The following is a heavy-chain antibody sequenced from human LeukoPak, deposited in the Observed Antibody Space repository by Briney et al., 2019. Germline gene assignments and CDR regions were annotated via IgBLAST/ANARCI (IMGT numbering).Heavy chain of an antibody. CDR3: AKGVVVVAATPFDY. V-gene: IGHV3-7*01. CDR1: GFTFSSYW. CDR2: IKQDGNEK. Sequence: GGSLRLSCAASGFTFSSYWMSWVRQAPGKGLEWVGNIKQDGNEKYYVDSVKGRFTISRDNAKNSLYLQMNSLRAEDTAVYYCAKGVVVVAATPFDYWGQGTLVTVSS. D-gene: IGHD2-15*01. J-gene: IGHJ4*02.